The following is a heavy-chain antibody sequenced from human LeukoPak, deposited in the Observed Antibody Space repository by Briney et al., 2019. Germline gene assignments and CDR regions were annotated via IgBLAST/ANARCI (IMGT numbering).Heavy chain of an antibody. J-gene: IGHJ4*02. CDR3: ARTLSRWDPFDY. Sequence: SETLSLTCTISGGSISSYFWSWLRQPPGKGLEWIGYIYYTGSTNYNPSLTSRVIISLDTSKNQFSLKLSSVTAADTAVYYCARTLSRWDPFDYWGQGTLVTVSS. D-gene: IGHD1-26*01. CDR2: IYYTGST. V-gene: IGHV4-59*01. CDR1: GGSISSYF.